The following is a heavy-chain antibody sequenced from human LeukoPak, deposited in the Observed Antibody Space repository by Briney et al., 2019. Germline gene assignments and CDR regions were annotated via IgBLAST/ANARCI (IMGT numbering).Heavy chain of an antibody. CDR2: INPDSGDT. J-gene: IGHJ4*02. Sequence: GASVKVSCKASGYTFTGFYIHWVRQAPGQGLEWMGWINPDSGDTNYAQRFQGRVTLTRDMSISTAYMELRSLRSDDTAVYYCARDSPHIVVVTAISDFDYWGQGTLVTVSS. D-gene: IGHD2-21*02. V-gene: IGHV1-2*02. CDR1: GYTFTGFY. CDR3: ARDSPHIVVVTAISDFDY.